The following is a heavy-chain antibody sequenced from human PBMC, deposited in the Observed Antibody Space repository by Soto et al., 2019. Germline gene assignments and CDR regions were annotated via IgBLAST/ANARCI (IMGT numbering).Heavy chain of an antibody. V-gene: IGHV4-30-4*01. CDR2: IYYSGST. J-gene: IGHJ6*02. D-gene: IGHD1-1*01. CDR3: ARVDNWSDLPYYYYGMDV. CDR1: GGSISSGDYY. Sequence: QVQLQESGPGLVKPSQTLSLTCTVSGGSISSGDYYWSWIRQPPGKGLEWIGYIYYSGSTYYNPSLKSRVTISVDTSKNQFSLKLSSVTAAVTAVYYCARVDNWSDLPYYYYGMDVWGQGTTVTVSS.